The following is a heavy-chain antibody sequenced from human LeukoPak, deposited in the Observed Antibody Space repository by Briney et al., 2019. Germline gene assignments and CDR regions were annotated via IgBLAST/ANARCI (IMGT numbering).Heavy chain of an antibody. CDR2: INYSGTT. Sequence: PSETLSLTCTVSGGSISSYYWSWIRQPPGKGLEWIGYINYSGTTNYNPSLKSRVTMSVDTSKNQFSLKLTSVTAADTAAYYCATGQYCSGNRCYSGTFDIWGQGTMVSVSS. V-gene: IGHV4-59*01. CDR1: GGSISSYY. CDR3: ATGQYCSGNRCYSGTFDI. J-gene: IGHJ3*02. D-gene: IGHD2-15*01.